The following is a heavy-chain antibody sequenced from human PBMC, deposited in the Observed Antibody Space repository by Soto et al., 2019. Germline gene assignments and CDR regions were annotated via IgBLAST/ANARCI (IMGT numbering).Heavy chain of an antibody. V-gene: IGHV3-74*01. CDR1: GFTFSSYW. CDR2: INSDGSST. Sequence: LRLSCAASGFTFSSYWMHWVRQAPGKGLVWVSRINSDGSSTSYADSVKGRFTISRDNAKNTLYLQMNSLRAEDTAVYYCARDLLGCSSTSCYIWGGYYYYYGMDVWGQGTTVTVSS. J-gene: IGHJ6*02. CDR3: ARDLLGCSSTSCYIWGGYYYYYGMDV. D-gene: IGHD2-2*02.